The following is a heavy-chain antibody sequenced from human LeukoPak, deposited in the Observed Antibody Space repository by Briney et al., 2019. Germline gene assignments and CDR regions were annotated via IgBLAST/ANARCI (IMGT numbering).Heavy chain of an antibody. D-gene: IGHD6-19*01. J-gene: IGHJ6*03. CDR2: INPNSGGT. CDR3: ARVTEYSTGWYNYYYYMDV. Sequence: AASVCVSFRASGYTFTVYYMHWVRQAPGQGREWVGWINPNSGGTNYAQKFQSRVTITRDTSISTAYMELSRLRSDDTAVYYCARVTEYSTGWYNYYYYMDVWGKGTTVTVSS. V-gene: IGHV1-2*02. CDR1: GYTFTVYY.